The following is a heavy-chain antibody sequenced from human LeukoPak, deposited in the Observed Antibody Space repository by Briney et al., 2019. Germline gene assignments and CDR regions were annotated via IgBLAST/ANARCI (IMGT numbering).Heavy chain of an antibody. CDR3: ARSRPRDSSDKGLYYFDY. CDR2: IYTSGST. CDR1: GGSISSGSYY. D-gene: IGHD3-22*01. J-gene: IGHJ4*02. Sequence: PSETLSLTCTVSGGSISSGSYYWSWIRQPAGKGLEWIGRIYTSGSTNYNPSLKSRVTISVDTSKNQFSLKLSSVTAADTAVYYCARSRPRDSSDKGLYYFDYWGQGTLVTVSS. V-gene: IGHV4-61*02.